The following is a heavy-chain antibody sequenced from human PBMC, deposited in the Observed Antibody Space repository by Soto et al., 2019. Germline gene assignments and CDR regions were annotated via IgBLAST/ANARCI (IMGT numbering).Heavy chain of an antibody. J-gene: IGHJ4*02. CDR1: GFTFDDYA. CDR2: ISWNSGSI. V-gene: IGHV3-9*01. Sequence: GGSLRLSCAASGFTFDDYAMHWVRQAPGKGLEWVSGISWNSGSIGYADSVKGRFTISRDNAKNSLYLQMNSLRAEDTALYYCAKDMTGTPDYWGQGTLVTVSS. D-gene: IGHD1-7*01. CDR3: AKDMTGTPDY.